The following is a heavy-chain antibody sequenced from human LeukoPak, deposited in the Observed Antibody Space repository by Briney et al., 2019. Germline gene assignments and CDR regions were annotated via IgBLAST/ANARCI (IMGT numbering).Heavy chain of an antibody. J-gene: IGHJ3*02. CDR3: ARENGGLLDPPHAFDI. Sequence: ASVKVSCRASGYTFTSYAMHWVRQAPGQRLEWMGWINAGNGNTKYSQKFQGRVTITRDTSASTAYMELSGLRSEDTAVYYRARENGGLLDPPHAFDIWGQGTMVTVSS. V-gene: IGHV1-3*01. D-gene: IGHD2-8*01. CDR2: INAGNGNT. CDR1: GYTFTSYA.